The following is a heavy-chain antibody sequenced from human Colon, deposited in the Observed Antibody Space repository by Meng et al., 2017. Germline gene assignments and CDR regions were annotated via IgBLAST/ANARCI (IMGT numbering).Heavy chain of an antibody. V-gene: IGHV1-69*10. D-gene: IGHD3-10*01. CDR1: GGLFTRHA. CDR3: AISPIIATDNWFGVDP. Sequence: QVQLVQSGAEVKKPDASVRVTCKASGGLFTRHAISWVRQAPGQGLEWMGALIPTLPTANYAQKWQGRLIMTRNTSISTAYMELSSLRSEDTAVYYCAISPIIATDNWFGVDPWGQGTLVTVSS. CDR2: LIPTLPTA. J-gene: IGHJ5*02.